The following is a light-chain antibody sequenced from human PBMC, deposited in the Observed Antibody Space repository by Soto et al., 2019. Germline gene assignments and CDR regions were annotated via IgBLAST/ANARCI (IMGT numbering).Light chain of an antibody. J-gene: IGLJ2*01. CDR2: EGS. CDR1: SSDVGTYNL. Sequence: QSALTQPASVSGSPGQSITISCTGTSSDVGTYNLVSWYQQHPGKAPKLMIYEGSKRPSGVSNRFSGSKSGSTASLTISGLQAEDEADYYCCSYVGSSTFVFGGGTKLTVL. CDR3: CSYVGSSTFV. V-gene: IGLV2-23*03.